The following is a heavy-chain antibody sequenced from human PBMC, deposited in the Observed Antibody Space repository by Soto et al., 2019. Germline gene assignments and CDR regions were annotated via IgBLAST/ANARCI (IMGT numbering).Heavy chain of an antibody. CDR2: INPNSGGT. Sequence: QVQLAQSGAEVKKPGASVKVSCKTSGYTFTDYYMHWVRQAPGQGLEWMGWINPNSGGTNYAQKFQGRVTLTRDTSISTAYMGLSRLRSDDTAAYYCARNPGGGETGGRYYYYGMDVWGQGTTVTVSS. V-gene: IGHV1-2*02. CDR3: ARNPGGGETGGRYYYYGMDV. J-gene: IGHJ6*02. D-gene: IGHD1-1*01. CDR1: GYTFTDYY.